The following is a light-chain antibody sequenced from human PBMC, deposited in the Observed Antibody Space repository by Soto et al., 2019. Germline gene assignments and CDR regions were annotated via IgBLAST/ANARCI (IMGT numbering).Light chain of an antibody. Sequence: DTQMTQSPSTLSASVGDRVSVTCRASQSISSWLAWYQQKPGKAPKLLIYKASTLQSGVPSRFSGSESGTEFTLTISSLQPDDFATYYCQQYNSYWTFGQGTKVDIK. CDR3: QQYNSYWT. J-gene: IGKJ1*01. CDR1: QSISSW. V-gene: IGKV1-5*03. CDR2: KAS.